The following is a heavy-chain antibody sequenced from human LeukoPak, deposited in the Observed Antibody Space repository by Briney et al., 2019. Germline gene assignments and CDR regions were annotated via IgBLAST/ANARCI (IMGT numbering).Heavy chain of an antibody. D-gene: IGHD2-15*01. J-gene: IGHJ3*02. CDR1: GDSISSYY. Sequence: SETLSLTCTVSGDSISSYYWSWIRQPPGKGLEWIGYIHYSGSTNYNPSLKSRVTISLDTSKKQFSLNLSSVTAADTAVYYCARESRYCSGASCYSDAFDIWGQGTRVTVSS. V-gene: IGHV4-59*01. CDR2: IHYSGST. CDR3: ARESRYCSGASCYSDAFDI.